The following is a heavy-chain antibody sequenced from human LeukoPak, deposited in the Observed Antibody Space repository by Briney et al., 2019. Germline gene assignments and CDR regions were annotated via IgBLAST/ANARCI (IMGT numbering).Heavy chain of an antibody. CDR1: GYTFTSYG. D-gene: IGHD4-23*01. Sequence: ASVKVSCKASGYTFTSYGISWVRQAPGQGLEWMGWISAYNGNTNYAQKLQGRVTMTTDTSTSTAYMELRSLRSDDTAVYFCARDLTQTTVVTPDVYFDYWGQGTLVTVSS. CDR2: ISAYNGNT. V-gene: IGHV1-18*01. CDR3: ARDLTQTTVVTPDVYFDY. J-gene: IGHJ4*02.